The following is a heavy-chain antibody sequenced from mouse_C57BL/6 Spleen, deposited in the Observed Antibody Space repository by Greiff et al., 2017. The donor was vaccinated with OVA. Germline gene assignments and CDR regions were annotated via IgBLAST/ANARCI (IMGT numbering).Heavy chain of an antibody. V-gene: IGHV6-6*01. CDR1: GFTFSDAW. D-gene: IGHD2-5*01. CDR3: TLAYYSNYGWYFDV. CDR2: IRNKANNHAT. J-gene: IGHJ1*03. Sequence: EVQLVESGGGLVQPGGSMKLSCAASGFTFSDAWMDWVRQSPEKGLEWVAEIRNKANNHATYYAESVKGRFTISRDDSKSSVYLQMNSLRAEDTGIYYCTLAYYSNYGWYFDVWGTGTTVTVSS.